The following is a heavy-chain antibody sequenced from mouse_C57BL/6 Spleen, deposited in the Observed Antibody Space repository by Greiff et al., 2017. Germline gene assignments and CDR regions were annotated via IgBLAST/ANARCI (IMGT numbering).Heavy chain of an antibody. Sequence: QVQLQQPGAELVKPGASVQLSCKASGYTFTRYWMHWVKQRPGRGLEWIGRIAPKSGGTKYNEKFKRKATLTVDKPSITTYMKLSSLTSEDSADYYCARSPPGNGCAYWGQGTLVTVSA. V-gene: IGHV1-72*01. J-gene: IGHJ3*01. CDR2: IAPKSGGT. CDR3: ARSPPGNGCAY. CDR1: GYTFTRYW.